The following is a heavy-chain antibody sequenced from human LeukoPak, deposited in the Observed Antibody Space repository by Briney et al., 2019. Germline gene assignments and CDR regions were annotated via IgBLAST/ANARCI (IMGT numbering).Heavy chain of an antibody. CDR1: GYTFTGYY. V-gene: IGHV1-2*02. J-gene: IGHJ6*03. CDR2: INPNSGGT. CDR3: AREAVTATSYYYYYYMDV. D-gene: IGHD1-14*01. Sequence: ASVKVSCKASGYTFTGYYMHWVRQAPGQGLEWMGWINPNSGGTNYAQKFQGRVTMTRDTSISTAYMELSRLRSDDTAVYYCAREAVTATSYYYYYYMDVWGKGTTVTVSS.